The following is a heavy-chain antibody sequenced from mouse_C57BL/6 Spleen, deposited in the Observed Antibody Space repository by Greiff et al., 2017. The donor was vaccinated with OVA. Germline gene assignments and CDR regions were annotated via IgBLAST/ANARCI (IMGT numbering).Heavy chain of an antibody. V-gene: IGHV1-81*01. CDR1: GYTFTSYG. Sequence: VQLQQSGAELARPGASVKLSCKASGYTFTSYGISWVKQRTGQGLEWIGEIYPRSGNTYYNEKLKGKATLTADKSSSTAYMELRSLTSEDSAVYFCARGGTTVVVGDVWGTGTTVTVSS. D-gene: IGHD1-1*01. CDR2: IYPRSGNT. CDR3: ARGGTTVVVGDV. J-gene: IGHJ1*03.